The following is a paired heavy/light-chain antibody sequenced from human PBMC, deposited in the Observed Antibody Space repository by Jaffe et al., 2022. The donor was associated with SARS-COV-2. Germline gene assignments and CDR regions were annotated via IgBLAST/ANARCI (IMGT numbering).Light chain of an antibody. J-gene: IGLJ2*01. CDR3: YSTDSSGNHGV. V-gene: IGLV3-10*01. Sequence: SYELTQPPSVSVSPGQTARITCSGDALPKKYAYWYQQKSGQAPVLVIYEDSKRPSGIPERFSGSSSGTMATLTISGAQVEDEADYYCYSTDSSGNHGVFGGGTKLTVL. CDR1: ALPKKY. CDR2: EDS.
Heavy chain of an antibody. CDR1: GYSFTSYW. CDR3: ARAAGPPDRRGSHILDGGKDAFDI. V-gene: IGHV5-51*01. D-gene: IGHD1-26*01. Sequence: EVQLVQSGAEVKKPGESLKISCKGSGYSFTSYWIGWVRQMPGKGLEWMGIIYPGDSDTRYSPSFQGQVTISADKSISTAYLQWSSLKASDTAMYYCARAAGPPDRRGSHILDGGKDAFDIWGQGTMVTVSS. J-gene: IGHJ3*02. CDR2: IYPGDSDT.